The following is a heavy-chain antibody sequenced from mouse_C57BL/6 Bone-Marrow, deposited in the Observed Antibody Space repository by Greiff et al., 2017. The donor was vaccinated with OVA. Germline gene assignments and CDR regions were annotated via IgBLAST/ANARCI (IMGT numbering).Heavy chain of an antibody. V-gene: IGHV5-4*01. CDR3: ARGPYYFDY. Sequence: EVQGVESGGGLVKPGGSLKLSCAASGFTFSSYAMSWVRQTPEKRLEWVATISDGGSYTYYTDNVKGRFTISRDNAKNNLYLQMSHLKSEDTAMYYCARGPYYFDYWGQGTTLTVSS. CDR2: ISDGGSYT. CDR1: GFTFSSYA. J-gene: IGHJ2*01.